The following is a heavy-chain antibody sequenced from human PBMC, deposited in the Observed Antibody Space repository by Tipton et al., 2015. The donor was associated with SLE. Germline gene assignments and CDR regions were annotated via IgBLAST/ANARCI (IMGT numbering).Heavy chain of an antibody. Sequence: VQSGGSLRLSCAASGFIFSSYEFNWVRQAPGKGLEWVSYINTIEETRYADSVRGRFTISRDNAQDTLFLQMNSLRAEDSGVYYCARAFRLGLDSFDIWGQGTTVTVSA. CDR1: GFIFSSYE. V-gene: IGHV3-48*03. CDR3: ARAFRLGLDSFDI. CDR2: INTIEETR. D-gene: IGHD3/OR15-3a*01. J-gene: IGHJ3*02.